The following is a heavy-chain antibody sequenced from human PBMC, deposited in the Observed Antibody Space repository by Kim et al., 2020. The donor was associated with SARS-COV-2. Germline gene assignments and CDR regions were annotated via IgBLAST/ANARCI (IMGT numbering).Heavy chain of an antibody. J-gene: IGHJ4*02. CDR2: IRGGGAT. V-gene: IGHV3-23*01. CDR3: AKMVTEFLWGSVVDF. CDR1: GFTFSNYA. Sequence: GGSLRLSCAASGFTFSNYAMSWVRQAPGKGLEWVSSIRGGGATFYAGFVKGRFTISRDNSKNTLYLQMSSLRAADTALYYCAKMVTEFLWGSVVDFWGQGTLVTVSS. D-gene: IGHD3-16*01.